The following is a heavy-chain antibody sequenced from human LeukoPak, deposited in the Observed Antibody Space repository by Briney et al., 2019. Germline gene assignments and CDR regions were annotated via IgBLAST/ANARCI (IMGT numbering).Heavy chain of an antibody. Sequence: GASVKVSCKASGGTFSSYTISCVRQAPGQGLEWMGRIIPILGIANSAQKFQGRVTITADKSTSTAYMELSSLRSEDTAVYYCASQTSYSSSWYTDYWGQGTLVTVSS. J-gene: IGHJ4*02. CDR2: IIPILGIA. D-gene: IGHD6-13*01. CDR3: ASQTSYSSSWYTDY. V-gene: IGHV1-69*02. CDR1: GGTFSSYT.